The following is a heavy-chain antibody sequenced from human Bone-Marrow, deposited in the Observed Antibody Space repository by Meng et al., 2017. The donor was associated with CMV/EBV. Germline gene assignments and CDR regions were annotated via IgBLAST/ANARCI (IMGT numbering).Heavy chain of an antibody. Sequence: ASVKVSCKASGYTFTSYGISWVRQAPGQGLEWMGWISAYNGSTNYAQKLQGRVTMTTDTSTSTAYMELRSLRSEDTAVYYCARLELRFLERAVHGTTSYYYYGMDVWGQGTTVTVSS. V-gene: IGHV1-18*01. J-gene: IGHJ6*02. D-gene: IGHD3-3*01. CDR3: ARLELRFLERAVHGTTSYYYYGMDV. CDR2: ISAYNGST. CDR1: GYTFTSYG.